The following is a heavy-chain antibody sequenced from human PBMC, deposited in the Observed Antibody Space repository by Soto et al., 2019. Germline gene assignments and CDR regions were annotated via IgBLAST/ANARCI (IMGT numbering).Heavy chain of an antibody. D-gene: IGHD3-22*01. CDR2: IKSDGSYT. Sequence: GGSVRLSCAASGFTFSNYWMHWVRHAPGKGLVWVSRIKSDGSYTNYADSVKGRFTISRDNSKNTLYLQMNSLRAEDTAVYYCASSYDSSGPIDYWGQGTLVTVSS. CDR3: ASSYDSSGPIDY. CDR1: GFTFSNYW. V-gene: IGHV3-74*01. J-gene: IGHJ4*02.